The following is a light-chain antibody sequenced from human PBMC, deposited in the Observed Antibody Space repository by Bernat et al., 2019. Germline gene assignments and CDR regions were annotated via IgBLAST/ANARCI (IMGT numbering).Light chain of an antibody. CDR2: QDS. Sequence: SYELTQPPSVSVSPGQTASITCSGDKLGDKYACWYQQKPGQFPVLVIYQDSKRPSGIPERFSGSNSGNTATLNNSGTQAMDEVGYYCQAWDSSNYVFGTGTKVTVL. V-gene: IGLV3-1*01. J-gene: IGLJ1*01. CDR1: KLGDKY. CDR3: QAWDSSNYV.